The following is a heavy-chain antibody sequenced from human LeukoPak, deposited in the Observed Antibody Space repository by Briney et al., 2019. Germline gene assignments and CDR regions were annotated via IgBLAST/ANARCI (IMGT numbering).Heavy chain of an antibody. D-gene: IGHD3-3*01. Sequence: PGGSLRLSCAASGFTFSSYWMSWVRQAPGKGLEWVANIKQDGSEKYYVDSVKGRFTISRDNAKNSLYLQMNSLRAEDTAVYYCARVGVDYDFWSGHYPTYYFDYWGQGTLVTVSS. CDR2: IKQDGSEK. CDR3: ARVGVDYDFWSGHYPTYYFDY. CDR1: GFTFSSYW. V-gene: IGHV3-7*01. J-gene: IGHJ4*02.